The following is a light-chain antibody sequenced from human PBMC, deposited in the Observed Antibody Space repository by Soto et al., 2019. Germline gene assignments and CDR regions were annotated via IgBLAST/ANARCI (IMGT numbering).Light chain of an antibody. CDR3: LQHYNYPPT. CDR2: AAS. V-gene: IGKV1-6*01. Sequence: AIPMTQWPSSLSASVGERVTITCRASQGIRNDLGWYQQKPGKAPKLLIYAASSLQSGVPSRFSGSGSGTDFTLTITSLQPEHFATYSCLQHYNYPPTFGQGTKADTK. CDR1: QGIRND. J-gene: IGKJ1*01.